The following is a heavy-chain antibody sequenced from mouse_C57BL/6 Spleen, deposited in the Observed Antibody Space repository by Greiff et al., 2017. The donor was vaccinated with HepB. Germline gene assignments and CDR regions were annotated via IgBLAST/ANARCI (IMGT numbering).Heavy chain of an antibody. CDR2: INPSNGGT. J-gene: IGHJ4*01. Sequence: QVQLQQPGTELVKPGASVKLSCKASGYTFTSYWMHWVKQRPGQGLEWIGNINPSNGGTNYNEKFKSKATLTVDKSSSTAYMQLSSLTSEDSAVYYCARRVPYYYGSSSYAMDYWGQGTSVTVSS. D-gene: IGHD1-1*01. CDR3: ARRVPYYYGSSSYAMDY. V-gene: IGHV1-53*01. CDR1: GYTFTSYW.